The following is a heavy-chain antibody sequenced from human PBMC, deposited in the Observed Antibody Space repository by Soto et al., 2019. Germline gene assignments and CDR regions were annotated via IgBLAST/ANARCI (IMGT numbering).Heavy chain of an antibody. CDR2: ISGSGGRT. CDR3: ARDPRLQLLQDYYYGLDV. D-gene: IGHD2-2*01. CDR1: GFNFSSYA. J-gene: IGHJ6*02. V-gene: IGHV3-23*01. Sequence: TGGSLRLSCAASGFNFSSYAMSWVRLTPGKGLEWVSSISGSGGRTDYADSVTGRFTISRDNAKSSLYLQMNSLRAEDTAVYYCARDPRLQLLQDYYYGLDVWGQGTTVTVSS.